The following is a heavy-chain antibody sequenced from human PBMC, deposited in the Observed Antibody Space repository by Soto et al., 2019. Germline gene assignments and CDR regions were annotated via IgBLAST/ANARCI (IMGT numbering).Heavy chain of an antibody. D-gene: IGHD4-17*01. Sequence: GGSLRLSCAASGFTFSNAWMNWVRQAPGKGLEWVGRIKSKTDGGTTDYAAPVKGRFTISRDDSKNTLYLQMNSLKTEDTAVYYCTTGVTTVTMYYFDYWGQGTLVTVSS. CDR1: GFTFSNAW. CDR2: IKSKTDGGTT. V-gene: IGHV3-15*07. J-gene: IGHJ4*02. CDR3: TTGVTTVTMYYFDY.